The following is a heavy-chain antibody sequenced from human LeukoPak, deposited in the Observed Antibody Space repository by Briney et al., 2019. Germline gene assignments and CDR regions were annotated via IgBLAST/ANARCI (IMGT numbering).Heavy chain of an antibody. V-gene: IGHV1-2*02. CDR1: GYTFTGYY. Sequence: ASVKVSCKASGYTFTGYYMHWVRQAPGQGLEWMGWINPNSGGTNYAQKFQGRVTMTRDTSISTAYMELSRLRSDDTAVYYCARVNYDFRSGYSTQYNWFDPWGQGTLVTVSS. CDR2: INPNSGGT. D-gene: IGHD3-3*01. J-gene: IGHJ5*02. CDR3: ARVNYDFRSGYSTQYNWFDP.